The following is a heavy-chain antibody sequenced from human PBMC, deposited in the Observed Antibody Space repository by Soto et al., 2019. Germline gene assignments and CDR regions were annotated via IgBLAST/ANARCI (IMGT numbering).Heavy chain of an antibody. V-gene: IGHV1-69*02. J-gene: IGHJ5*02. CDR2: IIPILGIA. D-gene: IGHD3-10*01. Sequence: QVQLVQSGAEVKKPGSSVKVSCKASGGTFSSYTISWVRQAPGQGLEWMGRIIPILGIANYAQKFQGRVTITADKSTSTAYMELSSLRSEDTAVYYCATAKFRGAPMYNWFDPWGQGTLVTVSS. CDR1: GGTFSSYT. CDR3: ATAKFRGAPMYNWFDP.